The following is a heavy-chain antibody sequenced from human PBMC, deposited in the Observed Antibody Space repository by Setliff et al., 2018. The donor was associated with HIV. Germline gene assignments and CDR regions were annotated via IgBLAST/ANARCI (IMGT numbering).Heavy chain of an antibody. CDR2: IDYSGNT. Sequence: LSLTCTVSGGSINRHFWGWIRQPPGKGLEWIGYIDYSGNTNYHHYLSFRVTMSVATSRNQFSLRLTSVTAADTAVYYCARRRPADSSTGEDSWTGTFGLWGLGTLVTVSS. CDR3: ARRRPADSSTGEDSWTGTFGL. CDR1: GGSINRHF. V-gene: IGHV4-59*11. D-gene: IGHD3-3*01. J-gene: IGHJ4*02.